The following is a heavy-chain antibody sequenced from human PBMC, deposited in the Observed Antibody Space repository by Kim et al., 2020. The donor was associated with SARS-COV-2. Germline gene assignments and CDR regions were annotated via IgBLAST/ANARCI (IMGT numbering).Heavy chain of an antibody. J-gene: IGHJ4*02. V-gene: IGHV4-39*02. Sequence: SETLSLTCTVSGDSISSATYYWGWIRQPPGKGLEWIGNIYFDGSTYYNSSLKSRVTISADTSKNQFSLKMTSVTATDTAVYYCARGFYADLDFWGQGTLVTVSS. CDR2: IYFDGST. CDR1: GDSISSATYY. D-gene: IGHD4-17*01. CDR3: ARGFYADLDF.